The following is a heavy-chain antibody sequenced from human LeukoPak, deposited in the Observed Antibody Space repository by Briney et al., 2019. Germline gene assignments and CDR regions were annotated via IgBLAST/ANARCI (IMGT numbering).Heavy chain of an antibody. J-gene: IGHJ6*02. CDR3: ARGDYEPDHYYYGMDV. D-gene: IGHD4-17*01. V-gene: IGHV1-69*04. Sequence: GASVKVSCKASGGTFSSYAISWVRQAPGQGLEWMGRIIPILGIANYAQKFQGRVTITADKSTSIAYMELSSLRSEDTAVYYCARGDYEPDHYYYGMDVWGQGTTVTVSS. CDR2: IIPILGIA. CDR1: GGTFSSYA.